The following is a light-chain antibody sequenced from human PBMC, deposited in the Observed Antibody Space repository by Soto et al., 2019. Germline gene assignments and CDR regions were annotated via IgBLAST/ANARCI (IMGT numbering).Light chain of an antibody. CDR3: TSYASGSSHVV. J-gene: IGLJ2*01. CDR1: SSDIGGYDY. V-gene: IGLV2-14*01. Sequence: QYVLTQPASVSGSPGQSITLSCTGTSSDIGGYDYVSWYQRHPGKAPKLIIYDVNNRPSGVSNRFSGSKSGNTASLTISGLQAEDEAGYYCTSYASGSSHVVFGGGTKLTVL. CDR2: DVN.